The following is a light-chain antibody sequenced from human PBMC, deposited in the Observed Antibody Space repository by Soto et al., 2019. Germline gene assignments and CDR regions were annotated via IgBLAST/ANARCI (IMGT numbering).Light chain of an antibody. CDR2: DAS. CDR1: QSVSSY. Sequence: ESVFKRSPATLSLSQGASATLSCRASQSVSSYLAWYQQKPGQAHRLLIYDASNRATGIPARFSGSGSGTDFTLTISRLETEDLAVYYGQQRSNWPPIPVGHWRRRAIK. V-gene: IGKV3-11*01. J-gene: IGKJ5*01. CDR3: QQRSNWPPIP.